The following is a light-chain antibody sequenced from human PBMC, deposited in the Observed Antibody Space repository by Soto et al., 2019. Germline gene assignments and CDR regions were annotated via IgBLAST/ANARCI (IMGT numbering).Light chain of an antibody. V-gene: IGLV2-8*01. CDR1: SSDVGGYNY. CDR2: EVS. J-gene: IGLJ1*01. CDR3: SSYAGSNNYV. Sequence: QSALTQPASASGSPGQSVTISCTGTSSDVGGYNYISWYQQHPGKAPKLMIYEVSKRPSGVPDRFSGSKSGNTASLTVFGLQAEDEADYFCSSYAGSNNYVFGTGTKVTVL.